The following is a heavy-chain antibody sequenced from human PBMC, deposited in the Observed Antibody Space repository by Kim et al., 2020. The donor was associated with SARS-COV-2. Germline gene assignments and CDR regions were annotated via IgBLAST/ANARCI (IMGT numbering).Heavy chain of an antibody. D-gene: IGHD3-16*01. CDR2: IIPNLAIQ. V-gene: IGHV1-69*04. CDR3: ARWAPDAALWGVYYLDV. J-gene: IGHJ6*03. Sequence: SVKVSCKASGGTFTNYAISWVRQAPGQGLEWMGRIIPNLAIQDYARRFQGRVTFTVDKFTTTAYMELSSLRSEDTAIYYCARWAPDAALWGVYYLDVWG. CDR1: GGTFTNYA.